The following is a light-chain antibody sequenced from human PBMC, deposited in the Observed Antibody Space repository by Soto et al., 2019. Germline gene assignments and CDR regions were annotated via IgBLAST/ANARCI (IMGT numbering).Light chain of an antibody. CDR2: GAS. CDR1: QSVSSSY. V-gene: IGKV3-20*01. CDR3: QQYLSLPIT. J-gene: IGKJ5*01. Sequence: EIVLTQSPGTLSLSPEERATLSCRASQSVSSSYLAWYQQKPGQAPRLLIYGASSRATGIPDRFSGSGSGTDFTLTISRVEPEDFALYYCQQYLSLPITFGQGTRLEI.